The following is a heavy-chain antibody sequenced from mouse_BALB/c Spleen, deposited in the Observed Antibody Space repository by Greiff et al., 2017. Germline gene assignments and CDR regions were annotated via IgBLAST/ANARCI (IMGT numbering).Heavy chain of an antibody. J-gene: IGHJ3*01. CDR2: ISYSGST. V-gene: IGHV3-8*02. CDR3: ARNYDYDGAWFAY. D-gene: IGHD2-4*01. CDR1: GDSITSGY. Sequence: EVQLQESGPSLVKPSQTLSLTCSVTGDSITSGYWNWIRKFPGNKLEYMGYISYSGSTYYNPSLKSRISITRDTSKNQYYLQLNSVTTEDTATYYCARNYDYDGAWFAYWGQGTLVTVSA.